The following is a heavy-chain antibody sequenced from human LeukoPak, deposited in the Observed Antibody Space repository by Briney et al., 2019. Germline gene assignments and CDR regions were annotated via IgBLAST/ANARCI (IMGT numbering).Heavy chain of an antibody. CDR1: GYTFTSYG. CDR2: ISAYNGNT. Sequence: ASVKVSCKASGYTFTSYGISWVRQAPGQGLEWMGWISAYNGNTNYAQKLQGRVTMTTDTSTSTAYMELRSLRSDDTAVYYCARVPSLLLWFREFIDYWGQGTLVTVSS. V-gene: IGHV1-18*01. CDR3: ARVPSLLLWFREFIDY. D-gene: IGHD3-10*01. J-gene: IGHJ4*02.